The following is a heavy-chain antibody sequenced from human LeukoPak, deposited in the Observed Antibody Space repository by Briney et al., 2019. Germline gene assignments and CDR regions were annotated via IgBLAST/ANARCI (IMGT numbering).Heavy chain of an antibody. J-gene: IGHJ4*02. Sequence: SQTLSLTCAISGDSVSSNRVAWNWIRQSPSRGLEWLGRTYYRSKWCNDYALSVKSRITINPDASKNQFSLQLNSVTPEDTAVYYCARDGPGLYFDYWGQGTLVTVSS. V-gene: IGHV6-1*01. CDR1: GDSVSSNRVA. CDR2: TYYRSKWCN. CDR3: ARDGPGLYFDY.